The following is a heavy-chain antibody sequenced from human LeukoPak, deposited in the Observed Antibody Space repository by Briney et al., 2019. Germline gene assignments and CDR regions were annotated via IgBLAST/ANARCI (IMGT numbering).Heavy chain of an antibody. CDR1: GFTFDDYA. Sequence: GGSLRLSCAASGFTFDDYAMHWVRQAPGKGLEWVSGISWNSGSIGYADSVKGRFTISRDNAKNSLYLQMNSLRAEDTALYYCAKGFGYSYGCGGFDYWGQGTLVTVSS. CDR2: ISWNSGSI. CDR3: AKGFGYSYGCGGFDY. J-gene: IGHJ4*02. D-gene: IGHD5-18*01. V-gene: IGHV3-9*01.